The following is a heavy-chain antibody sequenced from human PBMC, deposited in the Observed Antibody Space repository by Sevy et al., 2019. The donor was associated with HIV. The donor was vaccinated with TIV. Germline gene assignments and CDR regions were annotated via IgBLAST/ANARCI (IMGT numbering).Heavy chain of an antibody. CDR1: GFTVSSKY. J-gene: IGHJ4*02. CDR2: IYSGGDT. D-gene: IGHD2-2*01. CDR3: ASCCYAVGGLA. V-gene: IGHV3-53*01. Sequence: GGSLRLSCAASGFTVSSKYLSWVRQSPGKGLEWVSVIYSGGDTYYADSVQGRFIISRDNSKSTMYLQMNSLRAEDTAVYYCASCCYAVGGLAWGQGTLVTVSS.